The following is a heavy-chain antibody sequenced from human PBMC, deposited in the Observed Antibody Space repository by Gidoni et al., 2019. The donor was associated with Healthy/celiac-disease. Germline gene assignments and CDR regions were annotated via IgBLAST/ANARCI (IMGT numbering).Heavy chain of an antibody. CDR1: GVTDSSYW. D-gene: IGHD1-26*01. CDR3: AIDRVGATDAFDI. V-gene: IGHV3-74*01. Sequence: EVQLVESGGGLVQPGGSLRLSCAASGVTDSSYWMHWVRKAPGKGLGWVSRINSDGSSTCYADSVKGRFTISRNNATNTLYLQMHSLRAEDTAVYYCAIDRVGATDAFDIWGQGTMVTVSS. J-gene: IGHJ3*02. CDR2: INSDGSST.